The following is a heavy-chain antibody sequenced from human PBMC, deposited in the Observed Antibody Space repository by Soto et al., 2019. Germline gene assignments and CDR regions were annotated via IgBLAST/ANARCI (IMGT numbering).Heavy chain of an antibody. J-gene: IGHJ6*02. CDR2: IYPGDSDT. V-gene: IGHV5-51*01. CDR3: ARHIPTGGYYYYYGMDV. CDR1: GYSFTSYW. Sequence: PGESLKISCKGSGYSFTSYWIGWVRQMPGKGLEWMGIIYPGDSDTRYSPSFQGQVTISADKSISTAYLQWSSLKASDTAMYYCARHIPTGGYYYYYGMDVWGQGTTVTVYS. D-gene: IGHD2-15*01.